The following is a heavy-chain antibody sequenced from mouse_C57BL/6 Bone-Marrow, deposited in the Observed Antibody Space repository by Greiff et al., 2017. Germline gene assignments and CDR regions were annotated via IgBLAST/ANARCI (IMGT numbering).Heavy chain of an antibody. V-gene: IGHV1-59*01. CDR1: GYTFTSYW. Sequence: QVQLKQPGAELVRPGASVKLSCKASGYTFTSYWMHWVKQRPGQGLEWIGVIDPSDSDTNYNQKFKGKATLTVDTSSSTAYMQLSSLTCKDSAVYYCASWGICCGSRAYDFDYWGQGTTVTVSS. CDR3: ASWGICCGSRAYDFDY. J-gene: IGHJ2*01. D-gene: IGHD1-1*01. CDR2: IDPSDSDT.